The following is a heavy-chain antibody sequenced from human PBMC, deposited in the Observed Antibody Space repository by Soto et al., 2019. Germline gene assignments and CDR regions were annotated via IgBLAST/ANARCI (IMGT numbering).Heavy chain of an antibody. J-gene: IGHJ2*01. CDR1: GFTFINYA. D-gene: IGHD3-10*01. CDR2: ISGGGDAP. Sequence: EVQLLESGGGLVQPGGSLRLSCAGSGFTFINYAMNWVRQAPGKGLEWVSTISGGGDAPFFADSVRGRFTISRDNSKNTLTLQMNNLGVDDTAVYFCARKVPGSTSRPDYWYCDLWGRGTLVTVSS. CDR3: ARKVPGSTSRPDYWYCDL. V-gene: IGHV3-23*01.